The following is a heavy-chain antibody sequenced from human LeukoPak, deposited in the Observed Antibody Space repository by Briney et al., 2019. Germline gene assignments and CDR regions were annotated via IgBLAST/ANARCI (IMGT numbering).Heavy chain of an antibody. CDR3: ARDQDPITMVLGGGAFDI. CDR1: GFTFSSYA. D-gene: IGHD3-10*01. CDR2: ISYDGSNK. V-gene: IGHV3-30-3*01. J-gene: IGHJ3*02. Sequence: GGSLRLSCAASGFTFSSYAMHWVRQAPGKGLEWVAVISYDGSNKYYADSVKGRFTISRDNSKNTLYLQMNSLRAEDTAVYYCARDQDPITMVLGGGAFDIWGQGTMVTVSS.